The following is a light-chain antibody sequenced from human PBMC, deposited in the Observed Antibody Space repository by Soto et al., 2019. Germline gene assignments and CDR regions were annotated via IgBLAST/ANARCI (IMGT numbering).Light chain of an antibody. CDR1: QSLNTR. V-gene: IGKV1-5*01. CDR3: QQYDSYWT. CDR2: DAS. J-gene: IGKJ1*01. Sequence: DIQMTQSPSTLSASVGDTVTVTCRASQSLNTRLAWYQKKPGKAPNLLIYDASSLESGVPSRFSGSGSGTEFTLTISSLQADDVATYYCQQYDSYWTYGQGTKVDIK.